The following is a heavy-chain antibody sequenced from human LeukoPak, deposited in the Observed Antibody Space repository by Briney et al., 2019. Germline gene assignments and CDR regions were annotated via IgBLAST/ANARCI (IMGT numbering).Heavy chain of an antibody. CDR3: ARDGSGELLPRFDY. V-gene: IGHV3-21*01. D-gene: IGHD1-26*01. CDR1: GFTFSSYN. Sequence: GGSLRLSCAASGFTFSSYNMNWVRQAPGKGLEWVSSITSDSSYVFYADSVKGRFTISRDNAENSLFLQMNSLRAEDTAVYYCARDGSGELLPRFDYWGQGTLVTVSS. CDR2: ITSDSSYV. J-gene: IGHJ4*02.